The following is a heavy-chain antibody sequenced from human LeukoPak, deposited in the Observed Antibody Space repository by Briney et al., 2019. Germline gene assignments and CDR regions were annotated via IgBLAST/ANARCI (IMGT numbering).Heavy chain of an antibody. CDR3: SRLITTYDILTGYYKYYYYGMDV. CDR2: IYPGDSDT. CDR1: GYSFTSYW. D-gene: IGHD3-9*01. V-gene: IGHV5-51*01. Sequence: GESLKISCKGSGYSFTSYWIGWVRQMPGKGLEWMGIIYPGDSDTRYSPSFQGQVTISADKSISTAYLQWSSLKASDTAMYYCSRLITTYDILTGYYKYYYYGMDVWGQGTTVTVSS. J-gene: IGHJ6*02.